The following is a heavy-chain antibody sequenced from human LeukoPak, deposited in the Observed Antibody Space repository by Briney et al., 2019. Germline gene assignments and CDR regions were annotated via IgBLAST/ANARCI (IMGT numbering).Heavy chain of an antibody. J-gene: IGHJ3*02. Sequence: PGRSLRLSCAASGFTFSSYGMHWVRQAPGKGLEWVAVISYDGSNKYYADSVKGRFTISRDNSKNTLYLQMNSLRAEDTAVYYCAKEYPVAAIDVFDIWGQGTMVTVSS. V-gene: IGHV3-30*18. CDR2: ISYDGSNK. CDR1: GFTFSSYG. CDR3: AKEYPVAAIDVFDI. D-gene: IGHD6-19*01.